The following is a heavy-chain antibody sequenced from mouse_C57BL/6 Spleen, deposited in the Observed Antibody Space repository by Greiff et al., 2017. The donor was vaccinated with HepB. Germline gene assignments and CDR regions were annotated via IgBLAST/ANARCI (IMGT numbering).Heavy chain of an antibody. CDR3: AVITTVADFDY. Sequence: EVKLVESGAELVKPGASVKLSCTASGFNIKDYYMHWVKQRTEQGLEWIGRIDPEDGETKYAPKFQGKATITADTSSNTAYLQLSSLTSEDTAVYYCAVITTVADFDYWGQGTTLTVSS. J-gene: IGHJ2*01. CDR1: GFNIKDYY. CDR2: IDPEDGET. V-gene: IGHV14-2*01. D-gene: IGHD1-1*01.